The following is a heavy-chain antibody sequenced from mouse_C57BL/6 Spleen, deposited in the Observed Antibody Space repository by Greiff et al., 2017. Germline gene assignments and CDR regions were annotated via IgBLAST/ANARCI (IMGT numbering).Heavy chain of an antibody. CDR1: GYTFTSYW. J-gene: IGHJ4*01. V-gene: IGHV1-64*01. Sequence: VQLQQPGAGLVKPGASVKLSCKASGYTFTSYWMHWVKQRPGQGLEWIGMIHPNSGSTNYNEKFKSKATLTVDKSSSTAYLQHSSLTSEYSAVYYGASITTVVATYYSMDYWGQGTSVTVSS. CDR3: ASITTVVATYYSMDY. CDR2: IHPNSGST. D-gene: IGHD1-1*01.